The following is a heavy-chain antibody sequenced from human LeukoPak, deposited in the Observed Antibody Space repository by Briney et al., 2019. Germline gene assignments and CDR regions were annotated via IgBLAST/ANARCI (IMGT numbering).Heavy chain of an antibody. CDR2: IGTGTTI. CDR3: ARDGTKGNPRWLRPYYYYYYMDV. J-gene: IGHJ6*03. D-gene: IGHD5-24*01. Sequence: GGSLRLSCAASGFTFSTYWMHWVRQAPGKGLEWVSYIGTGTTIYYSDSVKGRFTISRDNAKNSLYLQMNNLRAEDTGIYYCARDGTKGNPRWLRPYYYYYYMDVCGNGTTVTVSS. V-gene: IGHV3-69-1*02. CDR1: GFTFSTYW.